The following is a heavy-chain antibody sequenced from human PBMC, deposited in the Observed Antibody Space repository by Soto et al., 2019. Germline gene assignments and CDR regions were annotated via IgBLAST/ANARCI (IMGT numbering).Heavy chain of an antibody. Sequence: GESLKISCKGSGYSFTSYWIGWVRQMPGKGLEWMGIIYPGDSDTRYSPSFQGQVTISADKSISTAYLQWSSLKASDTAMYYCARVPIAAAGTERVYYYYGMDVWGQGTTVTVSS. CDR2: IYPGDSDT. V-gene: IGHV5-51*01. CDR1: GYSFTSYW. CDR3: ARVPIAAAGTERVYYYYGMDV. J-gene: IGHJ6*02. D-gene: IGHD6-13*01.